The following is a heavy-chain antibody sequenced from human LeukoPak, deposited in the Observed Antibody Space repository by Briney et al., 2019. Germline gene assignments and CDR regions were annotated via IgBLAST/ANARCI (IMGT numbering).Heavy chain of an antibody. J-gene: IGHJ4*02. D-gene: IGHD2-15*01. CDR3: ARRGWQLLYFDY. CDR2: IYSGGST. CDR1: GFTVSSNY. Sequence: GALRLSCAASGFTVSSNYMSWVRQAPGKGLEWVSVIYSGGSTYYADSVKGRFTISRDNSKNTLYLQMNSLRAEDTAVYYCARRGWQLLYFDYWGQGTLVTVSS. V-gene: IGHV3-53*01.